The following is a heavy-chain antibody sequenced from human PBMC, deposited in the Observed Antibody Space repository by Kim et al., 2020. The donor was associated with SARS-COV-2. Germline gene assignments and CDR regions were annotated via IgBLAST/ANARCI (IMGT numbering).Heavy chain of an antibody. CDR2: IDTANINI. V-gene: IGHV3-48*02. D-gene: IGHD1-1*01. CDR3: ARDRTNCFDP. Sequence: GGSLRLSCAASGFSFSTYNMTCVRQSPGKGLEWVSYIDTANINIHYADSVMGRFTIARDNAKNSLFLQLNSLRDEDTAVYYCARDRTNCFDPWGQGTLVTVSS. J-gene: IGHJ5*02. CDR1: GFSFSTYN.